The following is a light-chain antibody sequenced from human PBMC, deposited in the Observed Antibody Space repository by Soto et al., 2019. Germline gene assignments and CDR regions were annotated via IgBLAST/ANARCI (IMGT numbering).Light chain of an antibody. CDR1: SSNIGAGFE. Sequence: QSVLTQPPSVSGAPGHRVTISCSGGSSNIGAGFEVHWYQQFPGRATKLLIFGNSNRPSGVSDRFSGSKSGTSASLAISGLPAEDEADYHCQSYDNSLSGVVFGGGTKLTVL. CDR3: QSYDNSLSGVV. V-gene: IGLV1-40*01. J-gene: IGLJ2*01. CDR2: GNS.